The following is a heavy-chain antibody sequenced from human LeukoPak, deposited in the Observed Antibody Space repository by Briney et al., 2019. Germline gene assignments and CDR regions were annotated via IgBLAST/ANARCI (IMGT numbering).Heavy chain of an antibody. V-gene: IGHV3-7*01. Sequence: PGGSLRLSCAASGFTVSSNYMSWVRQAPGKGLECVATIGLDGAQKDFVDSVKGRFTLSRDNAKNSLFLEMNRLRVEDTAVYYCARWRGLQSEFDCWGQGTLVTVSS. D-gene: IGHD5-24*01. CDR1: GFTVSSNY. J-gene: IGHJ4*02. CDR2: IGLDGAQK. CDR3: ARWRGLQSEFDC.